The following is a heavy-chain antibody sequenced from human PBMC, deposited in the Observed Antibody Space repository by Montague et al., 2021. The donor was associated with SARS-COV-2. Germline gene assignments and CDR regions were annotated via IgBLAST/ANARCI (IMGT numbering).Heavy chain of an antibody. J-gene: IGHJ6*03. Sequence: CAISGDSVSSNSAAWNWIRQSPSRGLEWLGRTYYRSKWYNDYAVSVKSRITINPDTSKNQFSLQLNPVTPEDTAVYYCARDVRGLRLEWNYYYYYMDVWGKGTTVTVSS. CDR2: TYYRSKWYN. D-gene: IGHD1-1*01. CDR1: GDSVSSNSAA. V-gene: IGHV6-1*01. CDR3: ARDVRGLRLEWNYYYYYMDV.